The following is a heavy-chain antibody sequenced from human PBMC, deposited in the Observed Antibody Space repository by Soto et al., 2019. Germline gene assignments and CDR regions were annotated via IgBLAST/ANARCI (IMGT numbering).Heavy chain of an antibody. Sequence: ASVKVSCKVSGYTLTELSMHWVRQAPGKGLEWMGGFDPEDGETIYAQKFQGRVTMTEDTSTDTAYMELSSLRSEDTAVYYCATVTTIFGVVIIAPYYFDYWGQGTLVTVSS. D-gene: IGHD3-3*01. CDR2: FDPEDGET. CDR1: GYTLTELS. CDR3: ATVTTIFGVVIIAPYYFDY. J-gene: IGHJ4*02. V-gene: IGHV1-24*01.